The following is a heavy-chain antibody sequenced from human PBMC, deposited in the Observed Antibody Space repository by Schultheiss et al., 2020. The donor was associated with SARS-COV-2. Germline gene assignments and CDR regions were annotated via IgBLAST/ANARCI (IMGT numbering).Heavy chain of an antibody. V-gene: IGHV3-33*01. D-gene: IGHD3-16*01. Sequence: GESLKISCAASGFTFSSYGMHWVRQAPGKGLEWVAVIWYDGSNKYYADSVKGRFTISRDNSKNTLYLQMNSLRAEDTAVYYCARDSAITGDYFDYWGQGTLVTVSS. CDR3: ARDSAITGDYFDY. CDR1: GFTFSSYG. J-gene: IGHJ4*02. CDR2: IWYDGSNK.